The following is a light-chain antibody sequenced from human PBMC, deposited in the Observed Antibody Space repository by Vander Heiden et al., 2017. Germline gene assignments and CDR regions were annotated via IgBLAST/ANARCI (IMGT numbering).Light chain of an antibody. CDR2: TAS. CDR3: QQSYSAPTT. J-gene: IGKJ2*01. Sequence: DIQMTQSPSSLSASVGDRVTITCRSSQGIDNYLNWYQQKPGKAPKLLIYTASSLESGVPSRFSGSGSGTDFTLTTTTLQPEDFATYYCQQSYSAPTTFGQGTTLEIK. V-gene: IGKV1-39*01. CDR1: QGIDNY.